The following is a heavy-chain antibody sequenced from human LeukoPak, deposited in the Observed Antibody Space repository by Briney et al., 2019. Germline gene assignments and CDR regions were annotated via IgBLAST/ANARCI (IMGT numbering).Heavy chain of an antibody. D-gene: IGHD3-22*01. CDR1: GFTFSSYW. J-gene: IGHJ4*02. CDR3: AKAPGYYYDSGGNFDY. Sequence: GGSLRLSCAASGFTFSSYWMSWVRQAPGKGLEWVANIKQDGSEKYYVDSVKGRFTISRDNAKNSLYLQVNSLRAEDTALYYCAKAPGYYYDSGGNFDYWGQGTLVTVSS. V-gene: IGHV3-7*03. CDR2: IKQDGSEK.